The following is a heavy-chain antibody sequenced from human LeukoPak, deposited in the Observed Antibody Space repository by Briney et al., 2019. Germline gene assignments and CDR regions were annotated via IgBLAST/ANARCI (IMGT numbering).Heavy chain of an antibody. D-gene: IGHD5-18*01. CDR3: ATLHIVDTTHAG. Sequence: PGGSLRLSCAASGFSFSEQWMHWVRQAPGKGLVWVSRISSGGTSRSYADSVEGRFTISRDNAKNTLYLQMDSLRDEDTAVYFCATLHIVDTTHAGWGQGTLVTVSS. CDR1: GFSFSEQW. J-gene: IGHJ4*02. V-gene: IGHV3-74*01. CDR2: ISSGGTSR.